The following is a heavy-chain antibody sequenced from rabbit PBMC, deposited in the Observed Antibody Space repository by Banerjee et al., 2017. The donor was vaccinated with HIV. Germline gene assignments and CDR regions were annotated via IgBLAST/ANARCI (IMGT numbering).Heavy chain of an antibody. CDR2: INTSSGNT. CDR1: GFSFSNKYV. V-gene: IGHV1S45*01. CDR3: ARDKTDAGSGYAFGL. D-gene: IGHD8-1*01. Sequence: QEQLEESGGDLVKPEGSLTLTCTASGFSFSNKYVMCWVRQAPGKGLEWIACINTSSGNTVYASWAKGRFTISKTSSTTVTLQMTSLTAADTATYFCARDKTDAGSGYAFGLWGQGTLVTVS. J-gene: IGHJ4*01.